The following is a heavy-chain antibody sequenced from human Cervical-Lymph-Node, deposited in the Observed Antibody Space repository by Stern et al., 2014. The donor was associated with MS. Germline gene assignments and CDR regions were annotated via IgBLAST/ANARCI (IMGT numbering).Heavy chain of an antibody. V-gene: IGHV3-11*01. D-gene: IGHD4-17*01. Sequence: VQLVESGGGLVEPGGSLRLSCAATGFTFSDYYMSSIRQAPGTGLEWVSYISSTGGPISYGDAVKGRFTVSRDNAKNSLYLQMSSLRAEDTAVYYCARRAYGDFSFDYWGQGTLLTVSS. CDR2: ISSTGGPI. CDR3: ARRAYGDFSFDY. CDR1: GFTFSDYY. J-gene: IGHJ4*02.